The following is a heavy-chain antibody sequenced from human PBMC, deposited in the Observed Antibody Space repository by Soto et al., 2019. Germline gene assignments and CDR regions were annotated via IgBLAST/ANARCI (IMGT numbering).Heavy chain of an antibody. CDR1: GFTFSSYG. Sequence: GGSLRLAXAASGFTFSSYGVHWVRQAPGKGLEWVAVISYDGSNKYYADSVKGRFTISRDNSKNTLYLQMNSLRAEDTAVYYCAKDLGHYYYYYGMDVWGQGTTVTVSS. CDR3: AKDLGHYYYYYGMDV. J-gene: IGHJ6*02. V-gene: IGHV3-30*18. CDR2: ISYDGSNK.